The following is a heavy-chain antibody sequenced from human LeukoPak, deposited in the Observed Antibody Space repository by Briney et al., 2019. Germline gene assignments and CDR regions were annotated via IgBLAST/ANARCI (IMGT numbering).Heavy chain of an antibody. CDR2: SSWNSGSI. D-gene: IGHD3-22*01. Sequence: GRSLRLSCAASGFTFDDYAMHWVRQAPGKGLELVSGSSWNSGSIGYADSVKGRFTISRDNAKNSLYLQMNSLRAEDTALYYCAKDQSPYYYDSRAADAFDIWGQGTMVTVSS. V-gene: IGHV3-9*01. CDR3: AKDQSPYYYDSRAADAFDI. J-gene: IGHJ3*02. CDR1: GFTFDDYA.